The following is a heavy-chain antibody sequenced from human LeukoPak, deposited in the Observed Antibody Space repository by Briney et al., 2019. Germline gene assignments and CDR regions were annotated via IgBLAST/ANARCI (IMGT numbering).Heavy chain of an antibody. CDR3: SRSATVTGAKYYFDR. V-gene: IGHV3-49*04. CDR2: IRSKSFGGLR. D-gene: IGHD3-9*01. J-gene: IGHJ4*02. Sequence: GGSLRLSCTTSGFTFGDYAVSWVRQAPGEGLEWVALIRSKSFGGLREYAASVKGRFAISRDDSNSIAYLLMSGLKTEDTAVYYCSRSATVTGAKYYFDRWGQGTLVTVSS. CDR1: GFTFGDYA.